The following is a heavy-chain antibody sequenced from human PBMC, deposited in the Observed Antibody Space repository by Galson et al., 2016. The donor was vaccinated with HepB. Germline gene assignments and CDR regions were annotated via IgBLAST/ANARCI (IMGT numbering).Heavy chain of an antibody. Sequence: SCKVSGYSVTKLPLHWVRQAPGKGLEWMGGFDPEQGEIVYAQNFQGRFTMTEDASTDTVNMDLSSLTSEDTAVYYCAQTEVGYCIAGTCYGLDYWGQGTLVTVSS. V-gene: IGHV1-24*01. CDR3: AQTEVGYCIAGTCYGLDY. CDR1: GYSVTKLP. CDR2: FDPEQGEI. D-gene: IGHD2-15*01. J-gene: IGHJ4*02.